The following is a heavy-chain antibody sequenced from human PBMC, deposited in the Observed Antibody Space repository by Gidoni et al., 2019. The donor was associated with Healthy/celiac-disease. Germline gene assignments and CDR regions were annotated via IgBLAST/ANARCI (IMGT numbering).Heavy chain of an antibody. CDR1: GLPFSSVS. Sequence: EVQLVESGGGLVQPGGSLILSCAASGLPFSSVSINWFRQARGKGLEWVSYLSSSSSTIYYADSVKGRFTISRDNAKNSLYLQMSSLRDEETAVYYCARDLYSGYDYWGQGTLVTVSS. CDR2: LSSSSSTI. V-gene: IGHV3-48*02. J-gene: IGHJ4*02. D-gene: IGHD5-12*01. CDR3: ARDLYSGYDY.